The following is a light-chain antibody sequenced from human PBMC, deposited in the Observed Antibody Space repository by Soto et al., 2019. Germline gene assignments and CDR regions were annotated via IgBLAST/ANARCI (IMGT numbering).Light chain of an antibody. CDR3: QHYNSYSEA. CDR2: GAS. CDR1: QDIRKD. Sequence: DIQFTQSPSFLSASVGDRVTITCRASQDIRKDLAWYQQKPGKAPQILIYGASTLQTGVASRFSGSGSGTEFTLTISSLQPDDFATYYCQHYNSYSEAFGQGTKVDIK. J-gene: IGKJ1*01. V-gene: IGKV1-16*01.